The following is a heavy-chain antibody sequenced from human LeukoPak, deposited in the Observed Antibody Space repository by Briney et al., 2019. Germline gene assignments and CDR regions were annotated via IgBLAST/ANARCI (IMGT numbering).Heavy chain of an antibody. D-gene: IGHD5-24*01. CDR3: AREGDGGLFDY. V-gene: IGHV4-59*12. J-gene: IGHJ4*02. CDR2: IYYSGST. Sequence: SETLSLTCTVSGGSISSYYWSWIRQPPGKGLEWIGSIYYSGSTYYNPSLKSRVTISVDTSKNQFSLKLSSVTAADTAVYYCAREGDGGLFDYWGQGTLVTVSS. CDR1: GGSISSYY.